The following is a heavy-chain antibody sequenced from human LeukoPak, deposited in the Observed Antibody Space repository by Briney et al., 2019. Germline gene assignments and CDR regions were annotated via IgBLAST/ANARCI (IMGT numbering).Heavy chain of an antibody. CDR1: GYTFSDYG. Sequence: GASVKVSCKASGYTFSDYGVTWVRQAPGHGLEWMGWISGYTGTTNYAQKLQGRVTMTTDTSTSTAYMELKSLSSDDTAMYYCARALTLGDADFRGQGTLVTVSS. CDR2: ISGYTGTT. D-gene: IGHD1-26*01. J-gene: IGHJ4*02. CDR3: ARALTLGDADF. V-gene: IGHV1-18*04.